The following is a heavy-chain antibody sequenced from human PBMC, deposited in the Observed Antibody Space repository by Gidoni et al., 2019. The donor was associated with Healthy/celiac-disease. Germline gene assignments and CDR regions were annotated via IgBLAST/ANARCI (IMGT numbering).Heavy chain of an antibody. CDR1: GFTFSSYI. Sequence: EVQLVESGVGLVQPGGSLRPSCAASGFTFSSYIMNWVRQAPRKGLEWVSYISSSSSTINYADSVKGRFTISRDNAKNSLYLQMNSLRAEDTAVYYCARVGRVVDYWGQGTLVTVSS. V-gene: IGHV3-48*01. CDR3: ARVGRVVDY. CDR2: ISSSSSTI. D-gene: IGHD2-21*01. J-gene: IGHJ4*02.